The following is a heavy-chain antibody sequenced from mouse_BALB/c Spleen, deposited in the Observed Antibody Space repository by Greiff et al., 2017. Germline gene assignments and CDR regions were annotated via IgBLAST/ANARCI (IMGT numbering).Heavy chain of an antibody. CDR1: GYTFTSYW. CDR2: IYPGNSDT. J-gene: IGHJ4*01. D-gene: IGHD4-1*01. Sequence: EVQLQQSGTVLARPGASVKMSCKASGYTFTSYWMHWVKQRPGQGLEWIGAIYPGNSDTSYNQKFKGKAKLTAVTSTSTAYMELSSLTNEDSAVYYCTRRGANWDQGNAMDYWGQGTSVTVSS. V-gene: IGHV1-5*01. CDR3: TRRGANWDQGNAMDY.